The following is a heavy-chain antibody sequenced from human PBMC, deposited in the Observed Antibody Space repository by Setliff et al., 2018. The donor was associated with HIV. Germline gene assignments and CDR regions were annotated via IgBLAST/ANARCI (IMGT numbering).Heavy chain of an antibody. J-gene: IGHJ4*02. CDR2: IYHSGGT. CDR1: GYSISSGYY. V-gene: IGHV4-38-2*01. Sequence: PSETLSLTCAVSGYSISSGYYWGWIRQPPGRGLEWIGNIYHSGGTHYNPSLRSRVTISVDTSKNHFSLKLSSVTAADTAVYYCARTPSRGGFDYWGQGTLVTVSS. D-gene: IGHD3-16*01. CDR3: ARTPSRGGFDY.